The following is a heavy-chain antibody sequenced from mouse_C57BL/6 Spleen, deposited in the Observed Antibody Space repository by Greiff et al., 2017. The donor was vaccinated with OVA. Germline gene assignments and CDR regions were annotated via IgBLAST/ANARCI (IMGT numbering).Heavy chain of an antibody. V-gene: IGHV1-69*01. CDR3: ARGGGYFDV. J-gene: IGHJ1*03. Sequence: QVQLQQSGAELVMPGASVKLSCKASGYTFTSYWMHWVKQRPGQGLEWIGEIDPSDSYTNYNQKFKGKSTLTVDKSSSTAYMQLSSLTSEDSAVYYCARGGGYFDVWGTGTTVTVSS. CDR2: IDPSDSYT. CDR1: GYTFTSYW.